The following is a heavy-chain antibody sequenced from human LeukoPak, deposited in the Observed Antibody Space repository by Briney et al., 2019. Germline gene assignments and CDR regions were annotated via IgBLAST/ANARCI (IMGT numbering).Heavy chain of an antibody. V-gene: IGHV1-8*01. CDR3: ARGSYYDFWSGYYSGGNYYYYGMDV. CDR1: GYTFTSYD. CDR2: MNPNSGNT. Sequence: SVKVSCKASGYTFTSYDINWVRQATGQGLEWMGWMNPNSGNTGYAQKFQGRVTMTRNTSISTAYMELSSLRSEDTAVYYCARGSYYDFWSGYYSGGNYYYYGMDVWGQGTTVTVSS. D-gene: IGHD3-3*01. J-gene: IGHJ6*02.